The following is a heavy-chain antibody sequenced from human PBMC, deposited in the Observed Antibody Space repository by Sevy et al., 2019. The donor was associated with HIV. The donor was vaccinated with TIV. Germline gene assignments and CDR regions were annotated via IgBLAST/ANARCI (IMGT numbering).Heavy chain of an antibody. CDR1: GFTFSSYA. CDR2: ISYDGSNK. D-gene: IGHD5-18*01. CDR3: AGAPQLWPLCYFDY. J-gene: IGHJ4*02. Sequence: GGSLRLSCAASGFTFSSYAMHWVRQAPGKGLEWVAVISYDGSNKYYADSVKGRFTISRDNSKNTLYLQMNSLRAEDTAVYYCAGAPQLWPLCYFDYWGQGTLVTVSS. V-gene: IGHV3-30-3*01.